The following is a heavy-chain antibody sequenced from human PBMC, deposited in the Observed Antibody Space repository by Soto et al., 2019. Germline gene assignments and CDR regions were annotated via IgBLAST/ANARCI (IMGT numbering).Heavy chain of an antibody. CDR3: ASGSMVRGVAFDY. J-gene: IGHJ4*02. D-gene: IGHD3-10*01. CDR1: GGSISSSSYY. Sequence: SETLSLTCTVSGGSISSSSYYWGWIRQPPGKGLEWIGSIYYSGSTYYNPSLKSRVTISVDTSKNQFSLKLSSVTAADTAVYYCASGSMVRGVAFDYWGQGTLVTVSS. V-gene: IGHV4-39*01. CDR2: IYYSGST.